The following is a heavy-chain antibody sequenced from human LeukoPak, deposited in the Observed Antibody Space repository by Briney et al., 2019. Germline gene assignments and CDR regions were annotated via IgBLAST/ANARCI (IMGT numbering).Heavy chain of an antibody. CDR3: ARVVRGSTQNPYYFDY. D-gene: IGHD3-10*01. CDR2: IYYSGST. Sequence: PSETLSLTCTFSGGSINRWSYYWGCIRQPPGKGLEWIGSIYYSGSTYYNPSLKSRVTISLDTSKNQFSLKLSSVTVADTAVYYCARVVRGSTQNPYYFDYWGQGTLVTVSS. J-gene: IGHJ4*02. CDR1: GGSINRWSYY. V-gene: IGHV4-39*01.